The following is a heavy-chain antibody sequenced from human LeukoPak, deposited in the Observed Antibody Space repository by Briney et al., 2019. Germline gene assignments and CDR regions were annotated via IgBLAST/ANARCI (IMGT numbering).Heavy chain of an antibody. CDR3: AKALEGDFDY. V-gene: IGHV3-30*02. D-gene: IGHD1-1*01. CDR1: GFTFSSYG. Sequence: PGGSLRLSCAASGFTFSSYGMHWVRQAPGKGLEWVAFIRYDGSNKYYADSVKSRFTISRDNSKDTLYLQMNSLRAEDTAVYYCAKALEGDFDYWGQGTLVTVSS. J-gene: IGHJ4*02. CDR2: IRYDGSNK.